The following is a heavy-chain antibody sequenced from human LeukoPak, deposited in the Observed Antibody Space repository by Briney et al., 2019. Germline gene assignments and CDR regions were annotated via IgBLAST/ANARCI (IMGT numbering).Heavy chain of an antibody. Sequence: ASVKVSCKASGYSFTDYYINWVRQAPGQGPEWMGWINPNNGGTNYAQKFQDRVTMTRDTSITTAYMDLGSLRSNDTAIYYCARDSSVVPTVANWYFDLWGRGTLVTVPP. D-gene: IGHD2-2*01. CDR3: ARDSSVVPTVANWYFDL. CDR2: INPNNGGT. J-gene: IGHJ2*01. CDR1: GYSFTDYY. V-gene: IGHV1-2*02.